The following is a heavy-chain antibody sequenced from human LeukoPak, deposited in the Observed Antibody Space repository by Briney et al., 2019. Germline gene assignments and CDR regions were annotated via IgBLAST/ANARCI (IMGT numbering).Heavy chain of an antibody. CDR2: IYYSGST. D-gene: IGHD4-11*01. Sequence: PSETLSLTCTVSGGSISSGGYSWSWIRQHPGKGLEWIGYIYYSGSTYYNPSLKSRVTISVDTSKNQFSLKLSSVTAADTAVYYCARLPYSRGFDYWGQGTLVTVSS. CDR1: GGSISSGGYS. V-gene: IGHV4-31*03. CDR3: ARLPYSRGFDY. J-gene: IGHJ4*02.